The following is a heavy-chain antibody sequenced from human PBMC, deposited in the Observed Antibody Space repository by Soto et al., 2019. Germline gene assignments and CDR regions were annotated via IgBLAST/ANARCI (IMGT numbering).Heavy chain of an antibody. J-gene: IGHJ4*02. V-gene: IGHV4-59*01. CDR1: GESMSGYY. Sequence: SETLSLTCSVSGESMSGYYWTWFRQPPGKGLEWVGYVYYTGSTNYNPSLKSRVTVSVDTSKKQFSLILSSVTAADTAVYYCARITKSPNSGYFDYWGQGALVTVSS. D-gene: IGHD7-27*01. CDR3: ARITKSPNSGYFDY. CDR2: VYYTGST.